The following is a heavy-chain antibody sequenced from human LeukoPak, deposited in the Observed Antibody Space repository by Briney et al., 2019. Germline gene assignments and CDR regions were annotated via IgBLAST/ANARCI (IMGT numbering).Heavy chain of an antibody. J-gene: IGHJ4*02. D-gene: IGHD5-18*01. CDR3: AKDAVQLWSYYFDY. Sequence: GGSLRLSCAASGFTFDDYAMHWVRQAPGKGLEWVSGISWSSGSIGYADSVKGRFTISRDNAKNSLYLQMNSLRAEDTALYYCAKDAVQLWSYYFDYWGQGTLVTVSS. CDR1: GFTFDDYA. V-gene: IGHV3-9*01. CDR2: ISWSSGSI.